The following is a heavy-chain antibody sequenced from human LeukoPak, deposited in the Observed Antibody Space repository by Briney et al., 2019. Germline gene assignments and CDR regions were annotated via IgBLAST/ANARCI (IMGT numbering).Heavy chain of an antibody. Sequence: ASVKASCKASGYTFTGYYMHWVRQAPGQGLEWMGWINPNSGGTNYAQKFQGRVTMTRDTSISTAYMELSRLRSDDTAVYYCARENRPTGGFDYWGQGTLVTVSS. V-gene: IGHV1-2*02. D-gene: IGHD7-27*01. CDR3: ARENRPTGGFDY. CDR2: INPNSGGT. J-gene: IGHJ4*02. CDR1: GYTFTGYY.